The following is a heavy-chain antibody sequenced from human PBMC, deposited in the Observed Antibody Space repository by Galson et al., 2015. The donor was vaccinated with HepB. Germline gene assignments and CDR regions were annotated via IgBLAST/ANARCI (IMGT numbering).Heavy chain of an antibody. CDR2: IIPLSGTT. V-gene: IGHV1-69*13. J-gene: IGHJ1*01. CDR3: AADLRVYTWNYEYFQQ. CDR1: GGSLSGYA. Sequence: SVKVSCKASGGSLSGYAISWVRQTLGQGLEWMGGIIPLSGTTDYAQTFQGRVTITADESTTTAYMELSSLRSEDTAVYYCAADLRVYTWNYEYFQQWGQGTLVTVSS. D-gene: IGHD1-7*01.